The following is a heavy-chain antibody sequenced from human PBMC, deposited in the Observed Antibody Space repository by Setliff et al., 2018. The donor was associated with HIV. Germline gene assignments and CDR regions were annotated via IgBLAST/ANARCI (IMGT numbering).Heavy chain of an antibody. CDR1: GFNFSSRT. CDR3: ARAVVLTIGCPDS. Sequence: GGSLRLSCAASGFNFSSRTMNWVRQAPGKGLEWVSSISSSSSYIYYADSVKGRFTISRDNAKNSLYLQMNSLRADDTAVYYCARAVVLTIGCPDSWGQGMLVTVSS. J-gene: IGHJ4*02. D-gene: IGHD3-3*01. V-gene: IGHV3-21*04. CDR2: ISSSSSYI.